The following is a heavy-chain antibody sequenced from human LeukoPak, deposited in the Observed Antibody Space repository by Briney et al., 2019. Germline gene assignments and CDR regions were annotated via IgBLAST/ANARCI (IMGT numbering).Heavy chain of an antibody. Sequence: GGSLRLSCAASGFTFSSYAMHWVRQAPGKGLEYVSAISSNGGSTYYANSVKGRFTISRDNSKNTLYLQMGSLRAEDMAVYYCARGATTVVTPVGYWGQETLVTVSS. J-gene: IGHJ4*02. CDR2: ISSNGGST. CDR3: ARGATTVVTPVGY. D-gene: IGHD4-17*01. V-gene: IGHV3-64*01. CDR1: GFTFSSYA.